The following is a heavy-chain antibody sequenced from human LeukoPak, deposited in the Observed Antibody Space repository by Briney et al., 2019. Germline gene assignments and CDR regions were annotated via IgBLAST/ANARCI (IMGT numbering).Heavy chain of an antibody. CDR2: IKQDGSET. D-gene: IGHD6-13*01. J-gene: IGHJ6*02. CDR3: AKERGSSWDYYYAMDV. CDR1: GVTFRSYS. Sequence: GGSRRLSCAASGVTFRSYSMNWVRHAPGKGLEWVANIKQDGSETYYVDSVKGRFTISRDNAKNSLYLQMNSLRAEDTAVYYCAKERGSSWDYYYAMDVWGQGTTVTVSS. V-gene: IGHV3-7*03.